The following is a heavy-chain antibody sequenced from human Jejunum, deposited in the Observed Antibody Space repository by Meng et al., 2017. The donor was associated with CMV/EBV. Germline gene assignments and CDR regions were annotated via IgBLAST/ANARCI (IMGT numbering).Heavy chain of an antibody. D-gene: IGHD3-3*01. Sequence: QAQLVQSGGEVKEPGASLKVSCKASGYTFTNYGITWVRQAPGQGLEWVGWSSTSNGNTHYAQKVQDRVTMTTDTSTSTAYMELRSLTSDDTAVYYCVRDFWSDFYAYWGQGTLVTVSS. CDR2: SSTSNGNT. CDR3: VRDFWSDFYAY. J-gene: IGHJ4*02. CDR1: GYTFTNYG. V-gene: IGHV1-18*01.